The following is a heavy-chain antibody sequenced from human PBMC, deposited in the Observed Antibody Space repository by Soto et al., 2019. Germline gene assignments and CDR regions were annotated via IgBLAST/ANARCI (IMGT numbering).Heavy chain of an antibody. D-gene: IGHD2-2*01. CDR1: GDSVSSGNYY. CDR2: IYYNGST. Sequence: QVQLQESGPGLVKPSETLSLTCTVSGDSVSSGNYYWSWIRQPPGKGLEWVGYIYYNGSTNYNPSLQSRVHISLDTSKNQFSLKLSSVTAADTAVYYCARDLKHSRTIVVYSGMDVWGQGTTVTVSS. CDR3: ARDLKHSRTIVVYSGMDV. V-gene: IGHV4-61*01. J-gene: IGHJ6*02.